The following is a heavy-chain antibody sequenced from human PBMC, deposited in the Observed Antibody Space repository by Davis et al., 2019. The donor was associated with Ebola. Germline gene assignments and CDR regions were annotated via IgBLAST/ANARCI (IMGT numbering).Heavy chain of an antibody. CDR3: ARRYYDILTGYLGIYFDY. CDR1: GFTFSSYS. V-gene: IGHV3-21*01. D-gene: IGHD3-9*01. Sequence: GESLKISCAASGFTFSSYSMNWVRQAPGKGLEWVSSISSSSSYIYYADSVKDRFTISRDNAKNSLYLQMNSLRAEDTAVYYCARRYYDILTGYLGIYFDYWGQGTLVTVSS. CDR2: ISSSSSYI. J-gene: IGHJ4*02.